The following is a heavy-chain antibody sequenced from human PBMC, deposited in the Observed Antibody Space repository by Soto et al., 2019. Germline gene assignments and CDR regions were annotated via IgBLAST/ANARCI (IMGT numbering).Heavy chain of an antibody. CDR3: AKRGDIVEVSRTFVGYGMDV. Sequence: EVQLLESGGALVQPGGSLRLSCAASGFTFRNYAMSWVRQAPRKGLEWVSRISGNGGDINYADSVKGRFTISRDNSKNTLYLQMNSLRAEDTAVYYCAKRGDIVEVSRTFVGYGMDVWGQGTTVTVSS. CDR1: GFTFRNYA. V-gene: IGHV3-23*01. J-gene: IGHJ6*02. D-gene: IGHD2-2*01. CDR2: ISGNGGDI.